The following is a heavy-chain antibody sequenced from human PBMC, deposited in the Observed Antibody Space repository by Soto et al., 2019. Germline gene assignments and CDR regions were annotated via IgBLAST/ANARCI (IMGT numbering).Heavy chain of an antibody. J-gene: IGHJ6*02. CDR3: ARDQPSPYGSGSSMDV. Sequence: SETLSLSCTVSGGSISSGGYYWSWIRQHPGKGLEWIGYIYYSGSTYYNPSLKSRVTISVDTSKNQFSLKLSSVTAADTAVYYCARDQPSPYGSGSSMDVWGQGTTVTVSS. D-gene: IGHD3-10*01. CDR1: GGSISSGGYY. V-gene: IGHV4-31*03. CDR2: IYYSGST.